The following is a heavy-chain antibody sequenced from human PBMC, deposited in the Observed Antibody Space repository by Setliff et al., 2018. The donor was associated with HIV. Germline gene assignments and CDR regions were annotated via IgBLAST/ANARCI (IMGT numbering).Heavy chain of an antibody. D-gene: IGHD3-16*02. V-gene: IGHV1-8*01. CDR3: ARAKAVGGVIITGGLDV. J-gene: IGHJ6*02. CDR1: GQSFTNYD. CDR2: MNPKSGVS. Sequence: WASVKVSCKPSGQSFTNYDIHWLGRASGQGLEWMGWMNPKSGVSGSALKFHDRVTMTRDTSTLTLYMELSSLTSEDTAVYYCARAKAVGGVIITGGLDVWGQGTTVTVSS.